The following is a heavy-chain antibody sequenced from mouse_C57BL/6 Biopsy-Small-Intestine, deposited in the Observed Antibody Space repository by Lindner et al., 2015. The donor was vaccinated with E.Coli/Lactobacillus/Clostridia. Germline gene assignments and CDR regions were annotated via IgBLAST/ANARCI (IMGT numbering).Heavy chain of an antibody. J-gene: IGHJ3*01. CDR3: ARASNGLVANLNTNNWFAP. D-gene: IGHD4-1*02. V-gene: IGHV1-84*02. Sequence: SVKVSCKASGYPFSDYYLHWVRQAPGQGLEWMGRINPTSGDTNYSPKFRGRITMTRDTSIGAAYMELSWLRVDDTAVYYCARASNGLVANLNTNNWFAPWGQGTLVTVS. CDR2: INPTSGDT. CDR1: GYPFSDYY.